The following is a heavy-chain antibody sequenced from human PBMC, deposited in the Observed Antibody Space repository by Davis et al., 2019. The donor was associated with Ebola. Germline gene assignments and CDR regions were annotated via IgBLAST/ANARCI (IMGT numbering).Heavy chain of an antibody. CDR3: ARVGGTYENFAFDI. Sequence: GESLKISCAASEFTFSNYAMSWVRQAPGKGLVWVSRIKSNGINTYYADSVKGRFTISRDNAKNTLYLQMNSLRAEDTAVYYCARVGGTYENFAFDIWGQGTMVTVSS. CDR1: EFTFSNYA. CDR2: IKSNGINT. V-gene: IGHV3-74*01. J-gene: IGHJ3*02. D-gene: IGHD1-26*01.